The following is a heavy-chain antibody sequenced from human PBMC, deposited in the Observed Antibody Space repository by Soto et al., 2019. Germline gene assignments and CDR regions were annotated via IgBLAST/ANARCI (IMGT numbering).Heavy chain of an antibody. V-gene: IGHV3-64D*08. CDR2: ISSDGTKT. CDR1: GFTFTVYA. J-gene: IGHJ4*02. CDR3: VNILMQHDFEGG. D-gene: IGHD3-3*01. Sequence: EVQMVASGGDLVQPGSSLRLSCLASGFTFTVYAFHWVGQAPGKGLEFVAAISSDGTKTYYAESIKGRFTISRDTSKNTLFLQMNRLRAEDTAVYYCVNILMQHDFEGGWGQGTLVTVSS.